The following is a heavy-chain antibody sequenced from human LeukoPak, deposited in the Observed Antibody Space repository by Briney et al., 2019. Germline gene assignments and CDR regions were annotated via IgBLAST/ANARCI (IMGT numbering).Heavy chain of an antibody. D-gene: IGHD6-13*01. J-gene: IGHJ4*02. CDR2: VNGNGGST. V-gene: IGHV3-23*01. CDR3: AKPRPLDSSSWSHGDY. Sequence: GGSLRLSCAASGFSFSTYAMSWVRQAPGKGLEWVSGVNGNGGSTSYADSVKGRFTIFRDNSKNTVYLQMNSLRAEDTAVYYCAKPRPLDSSSWSHGDYWGQGTLVTVSS. CDR1: GFSFSTYA.